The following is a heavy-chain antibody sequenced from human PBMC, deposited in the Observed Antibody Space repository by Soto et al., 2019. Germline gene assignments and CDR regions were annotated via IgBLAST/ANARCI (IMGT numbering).Heavy chain of an antibody. Sequence: SVKISCKASGGTFSIYGFSWVRQAPGQGPEWIGGIIPILTTPNYAQKFQGRVTIVADESTTTVNMELSSLKFEDTAVYYCATSVGIAPTGEDGMDVWGQGTSVTVSS. V-gene: IGHV1-69*13. J-gene: IGHJ6*02. D-gene: IGHD2-8*02. CDR3: ATSVGIAPTGEDGMDV. CDR1: GGTFSIYG. CDR2: IIPILTTP.